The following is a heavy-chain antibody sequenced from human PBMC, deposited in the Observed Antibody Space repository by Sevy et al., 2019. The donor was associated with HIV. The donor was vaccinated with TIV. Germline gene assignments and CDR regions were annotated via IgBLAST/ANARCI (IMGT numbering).Heavy chain of an antibody. D-gene: IGHD3-3*01. CDR1: GFSFISSA. V-gene: IGHV3-23*01. J-gene: IGHJ6*02. Sequence: GGSLRLSCAASGFSFISSAMSWVRQAPGKGLEWVTSIIASGGNTYYANSVKGRITISRDNSKNTLYVQMNRLRADDTADYYCAKDRGSDHYYGMHIWGQGTTVTVSS. CDR3: AKDRGSDHYYGMHI. CDR2: IIASGGNT.